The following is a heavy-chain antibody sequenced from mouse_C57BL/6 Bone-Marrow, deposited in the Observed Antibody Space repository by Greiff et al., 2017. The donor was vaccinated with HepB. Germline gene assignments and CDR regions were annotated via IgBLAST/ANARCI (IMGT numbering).Heavy chain of an antibody. CDR3: AFGRYDPESPYYFDH. D-gene: IGHD2-14*01. Sequence: EVQLQESGPELVKPGASVKIPCKASGYTFTDYNMDWVKQSHGKSLEWIGDINPNNGGTIYNQKFKGKATLTVDKSSSTAYMELRSLTSEDTAVYYCAFGRYDPESPYYFDHCGQGTTLTVSS. CDR2: INPNNGGT. CDR1: GYTFTDYN. V-gene: IGHV1-18*01. J-gene: IGHJ2*01.